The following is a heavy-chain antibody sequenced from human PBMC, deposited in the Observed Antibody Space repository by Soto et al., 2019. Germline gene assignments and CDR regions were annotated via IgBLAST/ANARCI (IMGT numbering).Heavy chain of an antibody. J-gene: IGHJ6*02. V-gene: IGHV3-23*01. CDR3: AKERYYDILADCYYNYGVDV. CDR1: GFTFSAFA. Sequence: EVQLLESGGDLVQPGGSLRLSCAASGFTFSAFAMTWVRQPPGQGLEWVSTVIGSGAYTFDEDSVKGRFTLSRNNSKDTLYLQINNVRPEDTAVYYCAKERYYDILADCYYNYGVDVWGQGTPVTVSS. D-gene: IGHD3-9*01. CDR2: VIGSGAYT.